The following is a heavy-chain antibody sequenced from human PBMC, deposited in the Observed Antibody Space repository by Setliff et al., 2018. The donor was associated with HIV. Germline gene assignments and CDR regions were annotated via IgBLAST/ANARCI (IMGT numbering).Heavy chain of an antibody. D-gene: IGHD1-1*01. J-gene: IGHJ4*02. Sequence: PSGTLSLTCTVSGGSISSYYWSWIRQPPGKGLEWIGYISYSGSTNYNPSLKSRVTILVDTSKNHFSLKLTSVTAADTAVYYCARGPTRFYFDYWGQGTLVTVSS. CDR2: ISYSGST. V-gene: IGHV4-59*01. CDR3: ARGPTRFYFDY. CDR1: GGSISSYY.